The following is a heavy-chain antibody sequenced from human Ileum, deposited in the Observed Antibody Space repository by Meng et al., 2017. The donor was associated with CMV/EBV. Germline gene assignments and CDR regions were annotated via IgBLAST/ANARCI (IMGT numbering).Heavy chain of an antibody. Sequence: GSLRLSCAGSGFTFSNYWMSWVRQAPGKGLECVANIKEDGTEKYYVDSVKGRFTISRDNAKNSLYLQMNSLRAEDTAVYYCARQAGTYWGQGTLVTVAS. J-gene: IGHJ4*02. V-gene: IGHV3-7*01. D-gene: IGHD6-13*01. CDR3: ARQAGTY. CDR2: IKEDGTEK. CDR1: GFTFSNYW.